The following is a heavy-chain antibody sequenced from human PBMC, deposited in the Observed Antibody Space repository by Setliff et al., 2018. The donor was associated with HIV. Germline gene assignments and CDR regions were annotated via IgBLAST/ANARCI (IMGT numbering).Heavy chain of an antibody. V-gene: IGHV4-39*07. Sequence: SETLSLTCTVSGGSFTSRSYYWGWIRQPPGKGLEWIGSIFYSGITYYNPSLKSRVTISVDESKNQFSLKLSSVTAADTAVYYCARSAYDILTGEWYFDYWGQGTLVTVSS. CDR2: IFYSGIT. J-gene: IGHJ4*02. CDR3: ARSAYDILTGEWYFDY. D-gene: IGHD3-9*01. CDR1: GGSFTSRSYY.